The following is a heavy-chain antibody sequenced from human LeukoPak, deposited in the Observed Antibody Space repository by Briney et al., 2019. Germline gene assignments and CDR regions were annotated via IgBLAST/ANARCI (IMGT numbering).Heavy chain of an antibody. CDR2: ISAYNGNT. J-gene: IGHJ3*02. CDR3: ARGWGSSWYLYDAFDI. Sequence: GASVKVSCKASGYTFTSYYMHWVRQAPGQGLEWMGWISAYNGNTNYAQKLQGRVTMTTDTSTSTAYMELRSLRSDDTAVYYCARGWGSSWYLYDAFDIWGQGTMVTVSS. CDR1: GYTFTSYY. V-gene: IGHV1-18*04. D-gene: IGHD6-13*01.